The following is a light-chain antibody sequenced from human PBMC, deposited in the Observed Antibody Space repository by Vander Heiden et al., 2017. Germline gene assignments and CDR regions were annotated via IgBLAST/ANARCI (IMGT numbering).Light chain of an antibody. CDR3: NSYAPGSTFV. Sequence: QSALTQPASVSASPGPSITISCTGTSSDIGAYNYVAWYQQHPGTVPKLIIFDVNYRPSGISNRFSGSKSGNTASLTISGLQTEDEADYFCNSYAPGSTFVFGAGTKVTVL. J-gene: IGLJ1*01. CDR1: SSDIGAYNY. V-gene: IGLV2-14*03. CDR2: DVN.